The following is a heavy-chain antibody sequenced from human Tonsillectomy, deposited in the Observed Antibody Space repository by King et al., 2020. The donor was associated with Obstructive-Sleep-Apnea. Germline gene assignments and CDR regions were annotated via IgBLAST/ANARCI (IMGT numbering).Heavy chain of an antibody. J-gene: IGHJ4*02. CDR1: GFNLDEYA. CDR3: AKDMGFDTGGGFDY. V-gene: IGHV3-9*01. CDR2: ISWNSGNI. Sequence: VQLVESGGGLVQPGRSLRLSCAASGFNLDEYAMHWVRQVPGKGLEWFSGISWNSGNIGYADSVKGRFTITRDNAKNSRYLQMNSLRAEDTALYYCAKDMGFDTGGGFDYWGQGALVTVFS. D-gene: IGHD1-26*01.